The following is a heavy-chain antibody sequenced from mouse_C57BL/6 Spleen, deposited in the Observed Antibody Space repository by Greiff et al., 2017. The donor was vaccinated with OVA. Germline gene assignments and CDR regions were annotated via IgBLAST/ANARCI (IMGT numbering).Heavy chain of an antibody. CDR1: GYTFTDYE. D-gene: IGHD2-4*01. CDR2: IDPETGGT. CDR3: TRLGLRRGGYYYAMDY. Sequence: QVQLKQSGAELVRPGASVTLSCKASGYTFTDYEMHWVKQTPVHGLEWIGAIDPETGGTAYNQKFKGKAILTADKSSSTAYMELRSLTSEDSAVYYCTRLGLRRGGYYYAMDYWGQGTSVTVSS. J-gene: IGHJ4*01. V-gene: IGHV1-15*01.